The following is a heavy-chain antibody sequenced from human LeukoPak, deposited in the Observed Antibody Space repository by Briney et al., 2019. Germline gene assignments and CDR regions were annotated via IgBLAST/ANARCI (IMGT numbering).Heavy chain of an antibody. CDR3: AKDGGEYYDILTGYYPRLYYMDV. Sequence: GGSLRLSCAVSGFTFSSYDMHWVRQAPGKGLEWVTFIQYDGSNKYYADSVKGRFTISRDNSKNTLYLQMNSLRAEDTAVYYCAKDGGEYYDILTGYYPRLYYMDVWGKGTTVTISS. V-gene: IGHV3-30*02. CDR1: GFTFSSYD. D-gene: IGHD3-9*01. J-gene: IGHJ6*03. CDR2: IQYDGSNK.